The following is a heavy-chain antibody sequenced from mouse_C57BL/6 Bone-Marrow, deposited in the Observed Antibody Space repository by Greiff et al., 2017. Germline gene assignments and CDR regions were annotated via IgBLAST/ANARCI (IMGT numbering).Heavy chain of an antibody. CDR3: ARSGYFGPGVYVCG. D-gene: IGHD2-12*01. Sequence: VQLQQSGAELAKPGASVKLSCKASGYTFTSYWMHWVKQRPGQGLEWIGYINPSSGYTKYNQKFKDKATLTEDKSSSTAYMQLSSLTSEDSAVYYCARSGYFGPGVYVCGWGQGTTLTVSS. CDR2: INPSSGYT. CDR1: GYTFTSYW. V-gene: IGHV1-7*01. J-gene: IGHJ2*01.